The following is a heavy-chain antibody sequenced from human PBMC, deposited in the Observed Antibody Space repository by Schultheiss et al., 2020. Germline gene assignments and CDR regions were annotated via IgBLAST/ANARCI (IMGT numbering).Heavy chain of an antibody. D-gene: IGHD1-1*01. J-gene: IGHJ6*02. CDR3: ARDLVEPPRYYYGMDV. CDR2: IWNDGSNK. Sequence: GGSLRLSCAASGFTFSNAWMSWVRQAPGKGLEWVAVIWNDGSNKYYADSVKGRFTISRDNSKNTLYLQMNSLRAEDTAVYYCARDLVEPPRYYYGMDVWGQGTTVNGYS. V-gene: IGHV3-33*08. CDR1: GFTFSNAW.